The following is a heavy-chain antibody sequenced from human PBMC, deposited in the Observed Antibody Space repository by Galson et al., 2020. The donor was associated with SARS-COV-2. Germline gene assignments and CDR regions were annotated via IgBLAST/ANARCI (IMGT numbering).Heavy chain of an antibody. Sequence: GESLKIYCAASGFTFSTYAMHWVRQAPGKGLEYVSSISSDGGSTYYADSVKGRFTISRDNSRNTLYLQMGHLRVEDMAVYYCARRTYGDPPRLYFDLWGRGTLVPVSS. D-gene: IGHD4-17*01. V-gene: IGHV3-64*02. CDR3: ARRTYGDPPRLYFDL. CDR1: GFTFSTYA. CDR2: ISSDGGST. J-gene: IGHJ2*01.